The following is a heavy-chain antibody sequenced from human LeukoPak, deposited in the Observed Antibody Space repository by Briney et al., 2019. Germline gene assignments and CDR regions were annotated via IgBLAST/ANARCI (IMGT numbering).Heavy chain of an antibody. CDR3: ARRKSRSSGYNWFDP. V-gene: IGHV4-38-2*02. J-gene: IGHJ5*02. CDR1: GDSISSGNY. CDR2: IYYSGST. Sequence: SETLSLTCIVSGDSISSGNYWGWIRQPPGKGLEWIGSIYYSGSTYYNPSLKSRVTISVDTSKNQFSLKLSSVTAADTAVYYCARRKSRSSGYNWFDPWGQGTLVTVSS. D-gene: IGHD6-6*01.